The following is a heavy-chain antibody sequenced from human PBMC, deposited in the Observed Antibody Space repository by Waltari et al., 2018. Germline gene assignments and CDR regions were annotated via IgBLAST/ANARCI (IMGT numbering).Heavy chain of an antibody. J-gene: IGHJ4*02. CDR3: ARRYYDSSGYFDF. V-gene: IGHV3-64*01. CDR2: ISSNGAST. D-gene: IGHD3-22*01. Sequence: EVQLVESGGGLVQPGGSLRLSCVASGFIFSNYAFHWVRQTPGKGLEYVSAISSNGASTYYANSVKGRFTISRDKSKNTVYLQMGSLRAEDMAVYYCARRYYDSSGYFDFWGQGTLVTVSS. CDR1: GFIFSNYA.